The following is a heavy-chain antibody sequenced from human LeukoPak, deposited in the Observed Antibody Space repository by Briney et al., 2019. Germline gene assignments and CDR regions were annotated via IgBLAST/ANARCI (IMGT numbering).Heavy chain of an antibody. Sequence: PSETLSLTCAVYGGSFSGYYWSWIRQPPGKGLEWIGEINHSGSTNYNPSLKSRVTISVDKSKNQFSLKLSSVTAADTAVYYCARDPGSGAEDYFDYWGQGTLVTVSS. V-gene: IGHV4-34*01. J-gene: IGHJ4*02. D-gene: IGHD3-10*01. CDR1: GGSFSGYY. CDR3: ARDPGSGAEDYFDY. CDR2: INHSGST.